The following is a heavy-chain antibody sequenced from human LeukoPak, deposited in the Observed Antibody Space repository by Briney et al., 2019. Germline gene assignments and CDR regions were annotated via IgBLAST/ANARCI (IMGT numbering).Heavy chain of an antibody. J-gene: IGHJ4*02. D-gene: IGHD2-8*01. CDR1: GFTLSSYS. Sequence: MCGGSLRLSCAASGFTLSSYSADSVRQAPGKGLEWVSSISSSSSYIYYADSVKGPFTISRDNAKYSLYLQRNSRRAEDTSVYYCARYLMYEIDYRGQGTLVTVSS. V-gene: IGHV3-21*01. CDR2: ISSSSSYI. CDR3: ARYLMYEIDY.